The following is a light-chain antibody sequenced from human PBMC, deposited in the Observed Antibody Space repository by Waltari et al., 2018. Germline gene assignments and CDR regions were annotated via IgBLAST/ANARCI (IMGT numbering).Light chain of an antibody. CDR1: QSVSTY. V-gene: IGKV1-8*01. CDR3: QQYYDYQRS. CDR2: AAS. Sequence: AIRMIQSPSSLSASTGDRVTITCRASQSVSTYLAWYQQKPGKAPKLLIYAASTLQRWVPLRFSGSGSGTDFTLSISCLQSEDFATYYCQQYYDYQRSFGQGTKVEIK. J-gene: IGKJ1*01.